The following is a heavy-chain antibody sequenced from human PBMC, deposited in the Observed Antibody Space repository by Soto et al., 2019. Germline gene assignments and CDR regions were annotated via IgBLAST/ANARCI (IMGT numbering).Heavy chain of an antibody. CDR1: GYTFTGYY. Sequence: QVQLVQSGPEVGKPGASVKVSCKASGYTFTGYYLHWVRQAPGPGLEWMGYINPDSGRTRYAQKFQGTVTMTRDTSIPTAYLELSSMKYDDSAIFYCALSFSQTNIDVWGQGTTVIVSS. V-gene: IGHV1-2*02. CDR3: ALSFSQTNIDV. J-gene: IGHJ6*01. CDR2: INPDSGRT.